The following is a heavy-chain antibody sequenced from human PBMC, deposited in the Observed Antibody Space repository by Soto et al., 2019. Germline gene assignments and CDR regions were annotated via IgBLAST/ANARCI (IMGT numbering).Heavy chain of an antibody. D-gene: IGHD3-10*01. J-gene: IGHJ6*02. CDR1: GGTFSSYA. V-gene: IGHV1-69*13. Sequence: ASVKVSCKASGGTFSSYAISWVRQAPGQGLEWMGGIIPIFGTANYAQKFQGRVTITADESTSTAYMELSSLRSEDTAVFYFARQTTMVRGVINYYYYYGMDVWGQGTTVTVSS. CDR2: IIPIFGTA. CDR3: ARQTTMVRGVINYYYYYGMDV.